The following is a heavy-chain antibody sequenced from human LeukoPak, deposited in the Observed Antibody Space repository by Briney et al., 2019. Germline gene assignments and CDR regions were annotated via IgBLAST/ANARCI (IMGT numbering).Heavy chain of an antibody. V-gene: IGHV1-2*02. D-gene: IGHD3-22*01. CDR3: AREDGHPDYDSSGYYWGY. CDR1: GYTFTGYY. Sequence: ASVKVSCKASGYTFTGYYLHWVRQAPGQGLEWMGWIKSNSGDTNYAQKLQGRVTMTTDTSTSTAYMELRSLRSDDTAVYYCAREDGHPDYDSSGYYWGYWGQGTLVTVSS. CDR2: IKSNSGDT. J-gene: IGHJ4*02.